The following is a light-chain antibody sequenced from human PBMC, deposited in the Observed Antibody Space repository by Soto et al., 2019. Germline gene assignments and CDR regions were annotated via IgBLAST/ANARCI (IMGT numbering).Light chain of an antibody. Sequence: EIVMTQSPATLSVSPGERATLSCRASQSVSSNLAWYQQKPGQAPRLLIYGASTRATGIPARFSGSGSGTEFTLTISSLQSEDFAVYYGQQYNNWPTWTFGQGTKVEIE. CDR1: QSVSSN. J-gene: IGKJ1*01. CDR2: GAS. V-gene: IGKV3-15*01. CDR3: QQYNNWPTWT.